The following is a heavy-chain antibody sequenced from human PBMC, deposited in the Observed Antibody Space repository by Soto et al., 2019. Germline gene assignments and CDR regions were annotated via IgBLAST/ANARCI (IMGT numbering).Heavy chain of an antibody. CDR2: IYYSGST. CDR1: GGSISSSSYY. J-gene: IGHJ5*02. V-gene: IGHV4-39*01. CDR3: AGHEVLRFLEWLPDSLAWFDP. Sequence: SETLSLTCTVSGGSISSSSYYWGWIRQPPGKGLEWIGSIYYSGSTYYNPSLKSRVTISVDTSKNQFSLKLSSVTAADTAVYYCAGHEVLRFLEWLPDSLAWFDPWGQGTLVTVSS. D-gene: IGHD3-3*01.